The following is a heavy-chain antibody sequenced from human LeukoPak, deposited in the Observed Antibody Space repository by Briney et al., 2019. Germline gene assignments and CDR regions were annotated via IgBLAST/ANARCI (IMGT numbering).Heavy chain of an antibody. CDR2: IYPGDSDT. D-gene: IGHD1-14*01. CDR3: ARRQYYRVGDDAFDI. Sequence: GESLKISCKGSGYSFTSYWIGWVRQMPGRGLEWMGIIYPGDSDTRYSPSFQGQVTISADKSISTAYLQWSSLKASDTAMYYCARRQYYRVGDDAFDIWGQGTMVTVSS. J-gene: IGHJ3*02. CDR1: GYSFTSYW. V-gene: IGHV5-51*01.